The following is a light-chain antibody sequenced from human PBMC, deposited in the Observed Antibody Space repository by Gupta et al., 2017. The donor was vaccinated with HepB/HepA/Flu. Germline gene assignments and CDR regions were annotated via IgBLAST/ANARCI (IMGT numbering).Light chain of an antibody. J-gene: IGKJ1*01. Sequence: EIVLTQFTGTLSLSQGERATLSCRASQSVGSSYLAWYQQKPGQAPRLLIYGASSRATGIPDRFSGSGSGTDFTLTISRLEPEDSAVYYCQQYGSSPGTFGQGTKVEIK. CDR3: QQYGSSPGT. V-gene: IGKV3-20*01. CDR1: QSVGSSY. CDR2: GAS.